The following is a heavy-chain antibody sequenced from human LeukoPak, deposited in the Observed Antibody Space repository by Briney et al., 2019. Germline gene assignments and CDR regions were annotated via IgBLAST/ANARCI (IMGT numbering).Heavy chain of an antibody. CDR1: GFTFSSYS. CDR3: ARGLSTDEFDY. J-gene: IGHJ4*02. D-gene: IGHD2-8*02. V-gene: IGHV3-21*01. Sequence: GGSLRLSCAASGFTFSSYSMNWVRQAPGKGLEWVSSISSSSSYIYYADSVKGRFTISRDNAKNSLYLQMNSLRAEDTAVCYCARGLSTDEFDYWGQGTLVTVSS. CDR2: ISSSSSYI.